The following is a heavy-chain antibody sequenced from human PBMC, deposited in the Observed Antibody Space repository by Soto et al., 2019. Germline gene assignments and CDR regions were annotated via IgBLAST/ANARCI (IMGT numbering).Heavy chain of an antibody. Sequence: GESLKISCQSSGYTFSNFWIGWVRQLPGKGLEWMGIIYPGDHETRYSPSFHGKVTISADRSINTAFLQWNSLEASDTAFYFCARSPRSSPYFDYWGQGALVTVSS. CDR2: IYPGDHET. CDR3: ARSPRSSPYFDY. V-gene: IGHV5-51*01. D-gene: IGHD6-13*01. CDR1: GYTFSNFW. J-gene: IGHJ4*02.